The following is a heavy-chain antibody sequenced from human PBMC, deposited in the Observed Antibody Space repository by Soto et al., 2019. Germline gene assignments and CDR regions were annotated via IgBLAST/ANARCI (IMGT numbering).Heavy chain of an antibody. CDR3: AHRCYKWNDWDCFDS. J-gene: IGHJ5*01. Sequence: QITLKESGPTLVKATQTLTLTCSFSGFSLRNTEESVSWIRQPPGKALEWLGIIYWDDEKRYSPSVKSRLTITKDTSKNHVVLMMTNLDPMDTGTYYCAHRCYKWNDWDCFDSWGQGTLVTVSS. D-gene: IGHD1-20*01. CDR2: IYWDDEK. CDR1: GFSLRNTEES. V-gene: IGHV2-5*02.